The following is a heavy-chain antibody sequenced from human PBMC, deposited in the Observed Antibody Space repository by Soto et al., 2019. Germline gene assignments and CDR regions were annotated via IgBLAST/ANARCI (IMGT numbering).Heavy chain of an antibody. CDR2: IKHDAGET. J-gene: IGHJ4*02. CDR1: GCTFSSYW. V-gene: IGHV3-7*01. CDR3: ARDVVKRSCYDFWSGSLF. D-gene: IGHD3-3*01. Sequence: TGGSLRLSCAASGCTFSSYWMSWVRQAPGKGLEWVVSIKHDAGETYYLDSVKGRFTVSRDNAKNSLYLQMDSLRVEDTAMYYCARDVVKRSCYDFWSGSLFWGQGSLVTVSS.